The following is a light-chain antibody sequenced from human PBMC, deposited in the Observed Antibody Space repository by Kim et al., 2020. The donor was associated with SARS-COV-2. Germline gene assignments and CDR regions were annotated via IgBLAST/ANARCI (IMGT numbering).Light chain of an antibody. CDR3: SSYVGRYIYV. Sequence: QSALTQPRSVSGSPGQSVTISCTGTSSEVGDSDYVSWYQQHPGKVPKLMIYDVTKRPSGVPDRFSGSKSGNTASLTISGLQAEDEADYYCSSYVGRYIYVFGTGTKVTVL. V-gene: IGLV2-11*01. CDR1: SSEVGDSDY. J-gene: IGLJ1*01. CDR2: DVT.